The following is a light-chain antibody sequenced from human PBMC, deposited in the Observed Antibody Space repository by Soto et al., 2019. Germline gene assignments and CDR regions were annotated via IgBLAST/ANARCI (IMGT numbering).Light chain of an antibody. Sequence: SPVTLPDSVSGAPGQSSTVSCTGAGSVVESNNFISWYQQHPGKAPKLTIYEGTKRPSGVSNRFSGSKSGNTASLTISGLQADDEADYYCSLYTSENDDVLGTGTKPTV. J-gene: IGLJ1*01. V-gene: IGLV2-14*02. CDR1: GSVVESNNF. CDR2: EGT. CDR3: SLYTSENDDV.